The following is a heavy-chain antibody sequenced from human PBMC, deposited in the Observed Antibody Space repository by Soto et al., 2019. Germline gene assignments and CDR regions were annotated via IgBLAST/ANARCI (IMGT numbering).Heavy chain of an antibody. Sequence: EVQLVESGGGLVQPVRSLRLSCAASGFTFDDYAMHWVRQVPGKGPAWVSGISWNSGSRGYAESVRGRFTISRDNAKNSLYLQMNSLRAEDTAWYYCAKSKGDLEILKTTVTTFWGPFHIWGQGTMVTVSS. D-gene: IGHD4-4*01. V-gene: IGHV3-9*01. CDR1: GFTFDDYA. J-gene: IGHJ3*02. CDR2: ISWNSGSR. CDR3: AKSKGDLEILKTTVTTFWGPFHI.